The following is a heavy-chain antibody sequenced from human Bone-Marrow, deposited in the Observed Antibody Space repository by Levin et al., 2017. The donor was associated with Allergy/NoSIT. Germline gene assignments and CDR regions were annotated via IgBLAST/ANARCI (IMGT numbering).Heavy chain of an antibody. D-gene: IGHD3-10*01. V-gene: IGHV3-74*01. CDR1: GFTFSSYW. CDR2: INSDGSST. Sequence: GGSLRLSCAASGFTFSSYWMHWVRQAPGKGLVWVSRINSDGSSTNYADSVKGRFTISRDNAKNTLYLQMNSLRAEDTAVYYCARGSLGGWFGEWWGQGTLVTVSS. CDR3: ARGSLGGWFGEW. J-gene: IGHJ4*02.